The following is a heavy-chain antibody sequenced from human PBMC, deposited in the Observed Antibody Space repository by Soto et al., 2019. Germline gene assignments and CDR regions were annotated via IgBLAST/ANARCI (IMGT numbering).Heavy chain of an antibody. D-gene: IGHD2-21*01. CDR1: GFTFSSYD. CDR2: IGRTGDT. V-gene: IGHV3-13*01. CDR3: ARNGGGLDY. J-gene: IGHJ4*02. Sequence: GGSLRLSCAASGFTFSSYDIYWVRQGTGKGLEWVSTIGRTGDTNYSDSVKGRFTLSRENAERSSYLQMNSLRGGDTAVYYCARNGGGLDYWGRGTLVTVSS.